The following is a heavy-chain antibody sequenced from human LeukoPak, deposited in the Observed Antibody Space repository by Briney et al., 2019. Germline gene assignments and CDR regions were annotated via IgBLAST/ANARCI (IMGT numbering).Heavy chain of an antibody. CDR2: IYSGGST. CDR1: GFTVSSNY. D-gene: IGHD5-12*01. J-gene: IGHJ5*02. Sequence: GGSLRLSCAASGFTVSSNYMSWVRQAPGKGLEWVSVIYSGGSTYYADSVKGRFTISGDNSKNTLYLQMNSLRADDTAVYYCARDSGYPTNWFDPWGQGTLVTVSS. V-gene: IGHV3-66*01. CDR3: ARDSGYPTNWFDP.